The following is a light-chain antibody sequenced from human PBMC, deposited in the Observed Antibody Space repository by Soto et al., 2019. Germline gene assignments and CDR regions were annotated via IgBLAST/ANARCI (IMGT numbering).Light chain of an antibody. CDR3: ISYTSDDFLYV. J-gene: IGLJ1*01. Sequence: QPVLTQPASVSGTPGQSITISCTGSNSDVGIYDFVSWYQHHPGRAPKLIVSEVSHRPSGVSNRFSGSKSGNTASLTISGLQSEDETDYYCISYTSDDFLYVFGTGTKVTVL. V-gene: IGLV2-14*01. CDR2: EVS. CDR1: NSDVGIYDF.